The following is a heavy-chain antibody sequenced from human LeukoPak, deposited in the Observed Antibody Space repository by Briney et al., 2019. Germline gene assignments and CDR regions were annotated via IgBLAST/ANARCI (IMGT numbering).Heavy chain of an antibody. CDR1: GFTVRNYA. J-gene: IGHJ4*02. D-gene: IGHD5-18*01. CDR2: VSLDGNPSDS. V-gene: IGHV3-30*04. Sequence: GGSLRLSCTASGFTVRNYALHWVRQTPPGGLEWVAVVSLDGNPSDSYYADSVRGRFTISRDNSRNTLYLHMSSLRPEDTATYFCARDQGRYSHGLYYFGSWGQGTLVTVSS. CDR3: ARDQGRYSHGLYYFGS.